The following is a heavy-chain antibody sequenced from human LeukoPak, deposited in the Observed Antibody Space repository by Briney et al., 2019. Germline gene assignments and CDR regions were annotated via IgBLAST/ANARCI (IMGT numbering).Heavy chain of an antibody. CDR2: ISYDGSNK. Sequence: PGGSLRLSCAASGFTFSSYAMHWVRQAPGKGLEWVAVISYDGSNKYYADSVKGRFTISRDNSKNTLYLQMNSLRAEDTAVYYCARPWAYYDSSGYFGYWGQRTLVTVSS. CDR3: ARPWAYYDSSGYFGY. D-gene: IGHD3-22*01. CDR1: GFTFSSYA. V-gene: IGHV3-30-3*01. J-gene: IGHJ4*02.